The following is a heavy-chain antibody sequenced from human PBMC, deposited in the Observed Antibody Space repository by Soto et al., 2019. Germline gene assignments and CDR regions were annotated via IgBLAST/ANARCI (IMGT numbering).Heavy chain of an antibody. CDR1: GSSISSYY. Sequence: SETLSLTCTVSGSSISSYYWSWIRQPPGKGLEWIGYIYYSGSTNYNPSLKSRVTISVDTSKNQFSLKLSSVTAADTAVYYCARLDFDDFWSGYYYYFDYWGQGTLVTVSS. CDR3: ARLDFDDFWSGYYYYFDY. D-gene: IGHD3-3*01. J-gene: IGHJ4*02. CDR2: IYYSGST. V-gene: IGHV4-59*01.